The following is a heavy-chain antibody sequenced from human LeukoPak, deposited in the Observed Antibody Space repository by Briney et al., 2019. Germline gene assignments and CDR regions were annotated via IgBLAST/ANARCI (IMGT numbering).Heavy chain of an antibody. V-gene: IGHV3-33*01. Sequence: GGSLRLSCAASGFTFSSYVMRWVRQAPGKGLEWVAVIWYDGSNKYYADSVKGRFTISRDNSKNTLYLQMNSLRAEDTAVYYCARDPYSSSWDDAFDIWGQGTMVTVSS. CDR2: IWYDGSNK. CDR3: ARDPYSSSWDDAFDI. CDR1: GFTFSSYV. J-gene: IGHJ3*02. D-gene: IGHD6-13*01.